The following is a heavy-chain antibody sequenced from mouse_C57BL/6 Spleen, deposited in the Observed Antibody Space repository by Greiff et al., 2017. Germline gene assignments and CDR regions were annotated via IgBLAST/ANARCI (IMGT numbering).Heavy chain of an antibody. D-gene: IGHD2-1*01. V-gene: IGHV1-18*01. J-gene: IGHJ4*01. CDR3: ARRRNYVYAMDY. Sequence: VQLQQSGPELVKPGASVKIPCKASGYTFTDYNMDWVKQSHGKSLEWIGDINPNNGGTIYNQKFKGKATLTVDKSSSTAYMELRNLTSEDTAVYYCARRRNYVYAMDYWGQGTSVTVSS. CDR1: GYTFTDYN. CDR2: INPNNGGT.